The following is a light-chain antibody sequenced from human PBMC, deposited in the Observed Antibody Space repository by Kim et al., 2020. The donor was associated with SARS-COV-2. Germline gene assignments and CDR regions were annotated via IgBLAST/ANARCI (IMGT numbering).Light chain of an antibody. J-gene: IGLJ3*02. CDR1: SSNIGAGYD. Sequence: QSVLTQPPSVSGAPGQRVTISCTGSSSNIGAGYDVHWYQQLPGTAPKLLFSGNNNRPSGVPDRFSGSKSGTSASLAITGLQAEDEADYYCQSYDSSLSGSVFGGGTQLTVL. V-gene: IGLV1-40*01. CDR3: QSYDSSLSGSV. CDR2: GNN.